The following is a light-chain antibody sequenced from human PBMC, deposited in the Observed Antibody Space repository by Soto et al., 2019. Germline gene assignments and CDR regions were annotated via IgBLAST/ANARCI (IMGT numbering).Light chain of an antibody. CDR2: WTT. CDR3: QQYYSPPLT. CDR1: QSVLYSSNNKNY. V-gene: IGKV4-1*01. J-gene: IGKJ4*01. Sequence: DIVMTQSPDSLAVSLGERATINCKSSQSVLYSSNNKNYVAWYQQRPGQPPKLVIYWTTIRKSGVPDRFSGSGSGTDYTATIYSLRAGDVAVYFCQQYYSPPLTFGGGTKVEIK.